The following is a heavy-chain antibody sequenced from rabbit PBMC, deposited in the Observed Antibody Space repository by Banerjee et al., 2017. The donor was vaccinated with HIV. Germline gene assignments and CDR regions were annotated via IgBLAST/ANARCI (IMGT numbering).Heavy chain of an antibody. Sequence: QQQLEESGGGLVKPGGTLTLTCTASGLDFSSSDWICWVRQAPGKGLEWIASIYTGSSGSTYYASWAKGRFTISKTSSTTVTLQMTSLTAADTATYFCARSAGYVVYGDPNFWGPGTLVTVS. V-gene: IGHV1S45*01. D-gene: IGHD2-1*01. CDR2: IYTGSSGST. J-gene: IGHJ4*01. CDR1: GLDFSSSDW. CDR3: ARSAGYVVYGDPNF.